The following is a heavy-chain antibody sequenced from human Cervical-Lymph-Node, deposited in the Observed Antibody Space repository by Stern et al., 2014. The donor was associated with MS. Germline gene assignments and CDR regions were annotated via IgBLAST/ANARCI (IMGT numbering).Heavy chain of an antibody. CDR1: GGSVNSGSYY. CDR3: ARESSGRYR. J-gene: IGHJ4*02. Sequence: QVQLQESGPGLVKPSETLSLTCTVSGGSVNSGSYYWSWIRQPPGKGLEWIGYISYSGSTKYKPSLKSRVTISVDTSKNQFSLKLSSVTAADTAVYYCARESSGRYRWGQGTLVTVSS. CDR2: ISYSGST. D-gene: IGHD5-18*01. V-gene: IGHV4-61*01.